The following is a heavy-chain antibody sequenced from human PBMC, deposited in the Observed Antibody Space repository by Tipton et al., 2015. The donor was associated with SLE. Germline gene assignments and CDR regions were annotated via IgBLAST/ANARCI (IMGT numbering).Heavy chain of an antibody. D-gene: IGHD6-6*01. Sequence: TLSLTCTVSGGAISSSYYWGWIRQPPGKGPEWIGSIYYSGNTNYNPSLKSRVTISVDTSKNQFSLKLSSVTAADTAVYYCARPRSGSSAPFDYWGQGTLVTVSS. CDR1: GGAISSSYY. CDR3: ARPRSGSSAPFDY. CDR2: IYYSGNT. V-gene: IGHV4-39*01. J-gene: IGHJ4*02.